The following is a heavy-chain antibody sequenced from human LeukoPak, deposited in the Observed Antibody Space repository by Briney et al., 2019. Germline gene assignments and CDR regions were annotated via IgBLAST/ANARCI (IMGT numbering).Heavy chain of an antibody. J-gene: IGHJ3*02. V-gene: IGHV3-72*01. CDR2: TRNKARSYTT. CDR3: TRDLSSGVYSAFDI. D-gene: IGHD1-26*01. Sequence: GGSLRLSCAASGFILSDHHMDWVRQAPGKGLEWVGRTRNKARSYTTEYAASVRGRFTISRDDSKTSVYLQMNSLKAEDTAVYHCTRDLSSGVYSAFDIWGQGTMVTVSS. CDR1: GFILSDHH.